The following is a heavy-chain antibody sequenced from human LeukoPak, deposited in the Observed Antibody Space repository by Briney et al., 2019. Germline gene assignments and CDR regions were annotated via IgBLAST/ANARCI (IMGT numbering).Heavy chain of an antibody. CDR2: IYCSGST. J-gene: IGHJ4*02. CDR3: ARGGRYSYVI. D-gene: IGHD5-18*01. V-gene: IGHV4-31*03. Sequence: PSQTPSLTCTVSGGSISSGGYYWSWIRQHPGKGLEWIGYIYCSGSTYYNPSLKSRVTISVDTSKNQFSLKLSSVTAADTAVYYCARGGRYSYVIWGQGTLVTVSS. CDR1: GGSISSGGYY.